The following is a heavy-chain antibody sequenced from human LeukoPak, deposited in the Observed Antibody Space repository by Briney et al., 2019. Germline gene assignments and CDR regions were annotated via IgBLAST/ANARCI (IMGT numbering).Heavy chain of an antibody. V-gene: IGHV1-46*01. CDR2: INPSGGST. CDR3: AREGPPGLGAVAFDY. J-gene: IGHJ4*02. D-gene: IGHD6-19*01. CDR1: GYTFTSYY. Sequence: ASVKVSCKASGYTFTSYYMHWVRQAPGQGLEWMGIINPSGGSTSYAQKFRGRVTMTRDTSTSTVYMELSSLRSEDTAVYYCAREGPPGLGAVAFDYWGQGTLVTVSS.